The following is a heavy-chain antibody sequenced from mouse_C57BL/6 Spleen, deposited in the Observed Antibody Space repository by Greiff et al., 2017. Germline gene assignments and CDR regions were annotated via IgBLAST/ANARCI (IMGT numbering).Heavy chain of an antibody. J-gene: IGHJ2*01. CDR3: ARGYGSSYEGDY. CDR1: GYTFTSYW. CDR2: IDPSDSET. D-gene: IGHD1-1*01. Sequence: VQLQQPGAELVRPGSSVKLSCKASGYTFTSYWMHWVKQRPIQGLEWIGNIDPSDSETHYNQKFKDKATLTVDKSSSTAYMQLSSLTSEDSAVYYCARGYGSSYEGDYWGQGTTLTVSS. V-gene: IGHV1-52*01.